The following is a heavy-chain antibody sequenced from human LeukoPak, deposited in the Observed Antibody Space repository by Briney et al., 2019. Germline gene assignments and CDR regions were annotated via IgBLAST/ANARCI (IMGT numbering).Heavy chain of an antibody. Sequence: SETLSLTCTASGGSISSYYWSWVRQPPGQGLEWIGYINYSRNTNYNPSLKSRVTISVDTSKSQFSLKLSSVTAADTAVYYCARTNVANAFDIWGQGTMVTVSS. D-gene: IGHD1-1*01. CDR1: GGSISSYY. CDR3: ARTNVANAFDI. CDR2: INYSRNT. V-gene: IGHV4-59*01. J-gene: IGHJ3*02.